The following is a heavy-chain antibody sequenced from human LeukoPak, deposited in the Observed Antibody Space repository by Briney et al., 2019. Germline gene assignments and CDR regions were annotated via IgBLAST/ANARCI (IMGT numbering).Heavy chain of an antibody. V-gene: IGHV7-4-1*02. CDR3: ARDHSCTNGVCGLGY. J-gene: IGHJ4*02. CDR2: INTDTGNP. D-gene: IGHD2-8*01. CDR1: GYTFTSYA. Sequence: ASVKVSCKASGYTFTSYAMNWVRQAPGQGLEWMGWINTDTGNPTYAQGFTGRFVFSLDTSVSTAYLQISSLKAEDTAVYYCARDHSCTNGVCGLGYWGQGTLVTVSS.